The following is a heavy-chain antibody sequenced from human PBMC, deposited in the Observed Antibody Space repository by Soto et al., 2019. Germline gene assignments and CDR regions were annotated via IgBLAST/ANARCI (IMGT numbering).Heavy chain of an antibody. J-gene: IGHJ4*02. CDR3: ARGGNVLLWFGELSPRFDD. CDR2: INAGNGNT. D-gene: IGHD3-10*01. CDR1: GYTFTSYA. Sequence: QVPLVQSGAEVKKPGASVKVSCKASGYTFTSYAMHWVRQAPGQRLEWMGWINAGNGNTKYSQKFQGRVTITRDTSASTAYMELSSLRSEDTAVYYCARGGNVLLWFGELSPRFDDWGQGTLVTVSA. V-gene: IGHV1-3*01.